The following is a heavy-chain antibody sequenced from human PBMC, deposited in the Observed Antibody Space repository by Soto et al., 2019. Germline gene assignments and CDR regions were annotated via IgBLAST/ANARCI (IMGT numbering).Heavy chain of an antibody. CDR1: GYRFTTYW. CDR2: IYPGDSDT. CDR3: ARLLLSETYYFDY. J-gene: IGHJ4*02. V-gene: IGHV5-51*01. Sequence: GESLKSSCKGCGYRFTTYWMGWVRQMTGKGLEWMGIIYPGDSDTRYSPSFQGQVTISADKSISTAYLQWSSLKASDAAMYYCARLLLSETYYFDYWGQGTLVTVSS. D-gene: IGHD3-10*01.